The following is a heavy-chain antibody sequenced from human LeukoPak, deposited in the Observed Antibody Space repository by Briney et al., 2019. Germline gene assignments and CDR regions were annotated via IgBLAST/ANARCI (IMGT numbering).Heavy chain of an antibody. J-gene: IGHJ6*03. CDR3: AGNRGGVYCSGGSSSPHYYYMDV. Sequence: ASVKVSCKASGYSFTNYDINWVRQATGQGLEWMGWINPNSGDTNYAQKFQGRVTMTRDTSISTAYMELSRLRSDDTAVYYCAGNRGGVYCSGGSSSPHYYYMDVWGKGTTVTISS. D-gene: IGHD2-15*01. CDR1: GYSFTNYD. CDR2: INPNSGDT. V-gene: IGHV1-2*02.